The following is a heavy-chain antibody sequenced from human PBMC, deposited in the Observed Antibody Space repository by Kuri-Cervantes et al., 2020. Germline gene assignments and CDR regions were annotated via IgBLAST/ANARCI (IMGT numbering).Heavy chain of an antibody. CDR1: GFTFDDYA. D-gene: IGHD6-19*01. Sequence: GGSLRLSCAASGFTFDDYAMHWVQQAPGKGLEWVSGISWNSGSIGYADSVKGRFTISRDNAKNSLYLQMNSLRPDDTAMYYCAKRRGSGSAADGFDIWGQGTMVTVSS. V-gene: IGHV3-9*01. CDR2: ISWNSGSI. CDR3: AKRRGSGSAADGFDI. J-gene: IGHJ3*02.